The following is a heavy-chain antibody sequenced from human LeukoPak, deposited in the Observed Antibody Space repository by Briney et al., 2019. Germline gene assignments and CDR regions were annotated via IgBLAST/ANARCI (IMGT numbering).Heavy chain of an antibody. J-gene: IGHJ4*02. D-gene: IGHD6-13*01. CDR3: TTAQTYSSSWYGEVDY. CDR1: GFTFSSYW. V-gene: IGHV3-7*01. CDR2: IKQDGSEK. Sequence: GGSLRLSCAASGFTFSSYWMTWVRQAPGKGLEWVANIKQDGSEKYYVDSVKGRFTISRDNAKNSLYLQMNSLRAEDTAVYYCTTAQTYSSSWYGEVDYWGQGTLVTVSS.